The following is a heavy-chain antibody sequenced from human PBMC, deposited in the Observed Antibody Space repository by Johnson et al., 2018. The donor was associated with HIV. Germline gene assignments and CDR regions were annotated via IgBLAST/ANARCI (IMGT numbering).Heavy chain of an antibody. Sequence: QVQLVESGGGLAQPGGSLRLSCAASGFTFSSYAMHWVRQAPGKGLEWVAVISYDGSNKYYADSVKGRFTISRDNSKNTLYLQMNSLRAEDTAVYYCARDQGGNHNAFDIWGQGTMVTVSS. CDR2: ISYDGSNK. CDR1: GFTFSSYA. V-gene: IGHV3-30*04. J-gene: IGHJ3*02. CDR3: ARDQGGNHNAFDI. D-gene: IGHD1-14*01.